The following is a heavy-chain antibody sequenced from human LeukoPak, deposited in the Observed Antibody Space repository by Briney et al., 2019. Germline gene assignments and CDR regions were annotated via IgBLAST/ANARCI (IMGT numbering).Heavy chain of an antibody. J-gene: IGHJ4*02. D-gene: IGHD3-10*01. V-gene: IGHV3-15*01. Sequence: GSLRLSCAASGFTFSTFSNYGMSWVRQAPGKGLEWVGRIKSKTDGGTTDYAAPVKGRFTISRDDSKNTLYLQMNSLKTEDTAVYYCTTGITMVRGVPGVYFDYWGQGTLVTVSS. CDR3: TTGITMVRGVPGVYFDY. CDR1: GFTFSTFSNYG. CDR2: IKSKTDGGTT.